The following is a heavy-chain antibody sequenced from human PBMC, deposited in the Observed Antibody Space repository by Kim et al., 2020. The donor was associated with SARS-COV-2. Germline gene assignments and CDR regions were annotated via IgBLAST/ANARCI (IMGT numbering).Heavy chain of an antibody. Sequence: ADSVKGQFTISRDNAKNTLYLQMNSLRAEDTAVYYCARTYSGSYSGYFDYWGQGTLVTVSS. CDR3: ARTYSGSYSGYFDY. D-gene: IGHD1-26*01. J-gene: IGHJ4*02. V-gene: IGHV3-30*01.